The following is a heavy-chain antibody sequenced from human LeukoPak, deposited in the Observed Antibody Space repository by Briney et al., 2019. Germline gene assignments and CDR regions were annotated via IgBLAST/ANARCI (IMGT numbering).Heavy chain of an antibody. V-gene: IGHV4-34*01. CDR3: ARAWASNYVWGSYRPRGYYFDY. D-gene: IGHD3-16*02. CDR2: INHSGST. CDR1: GGSFSGYY. Sequence: SETLSLTCAVYGGSFSGYYWSWIRQPPGKGLEWIGEINHSGSTNYNPSLKSRVTISVDTSKNQFSLKLSSVTAADTAVCYCARAWASNYVWGSYRPRGYYFDYWGQGTLVTVSS. J-gene: IGHJ4*02.